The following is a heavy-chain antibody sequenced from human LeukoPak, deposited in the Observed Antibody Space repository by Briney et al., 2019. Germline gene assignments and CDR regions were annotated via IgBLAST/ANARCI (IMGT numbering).Heavy chain of an antibody. J-gene: IGHJ6*03. CDR3: ARDRRVIEYSSSSHGYYYYYMDV. D-gene: IGHD6-6*01. CDR1: GYTLTSYG. Sequence: GSSVKVSCKASGYTLTSYGISWVRQAPGQGLEWMGWISSYNGNTNYAQKLQGRVTMTTDTSTSTAYMELRSLRSDDTAVYYCARDRRVIEYSSSSHGYYYYYMDVWGKGTTVTVSS. CDR2: ISSYNGNT. V-gene: IGHV1-18*01.